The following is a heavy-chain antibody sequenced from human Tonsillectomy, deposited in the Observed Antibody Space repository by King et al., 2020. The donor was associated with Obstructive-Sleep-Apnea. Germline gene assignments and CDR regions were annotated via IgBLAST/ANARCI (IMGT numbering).Heavy chain of an antibody. Sequence: VQLVQSGAEVKRPGASVKVSCKASGYTFTNYYLHWVRQAPGQGLEWMGWIKPNSGGTNYAQKFQDWVTITRDTSISTAYMELSSLRSDDTAVYYCARGDGSSGWPGTYYFDYWGQGTLVTVSS. CDR3: ARGDGSSGWPGTYYFDY. D-gene: IGHD6-19*01. V-gene: IGHV1-2*04. J-gene: IGHJ4*02. CDR1: GYTFTNYY. CDR2: IKPNSGGT.